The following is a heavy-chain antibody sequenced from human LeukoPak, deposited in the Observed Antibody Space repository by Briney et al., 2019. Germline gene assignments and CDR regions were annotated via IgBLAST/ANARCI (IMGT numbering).Heavy chain of an antibody. Sequence: PSETLSLTCTVFGSMSNHFWSWIRQPPGKGLEWIGYIYDSGATDYSPSLKSRVTISVDTSKNQFSLKLSSVTAADTAVYYCARDNGYSYGHNWFDPWGQGTLVTVSS. J-gene: IGHJ5*02. D-gene: IGHD5-18*01. CDR2: IYDSGAT. CDR1: GSMSNHF. CDR3: ARDNGYSYGHNWFDP. V-gene: IGHV4-59*11.